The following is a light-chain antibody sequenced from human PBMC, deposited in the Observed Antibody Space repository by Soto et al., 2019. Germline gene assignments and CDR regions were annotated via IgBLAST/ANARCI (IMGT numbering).Light chain of an antibody. Sequence: EVVLTQSPGTVYLSPGERATLSCRASQSVTSNYLAWYQQKPGQAPRLLIYAASSRATCIPDRFSGSGSGTDFTLSISRLEPEDFAVYYCHQYGSSITWTFGQGTKVEIK. V-gene: IGKV3-20*01. CDR3: HQYGSSITWT. CDR2: AAS. J-gene: IGKJ1*01. CDR1: QSVTSNY.